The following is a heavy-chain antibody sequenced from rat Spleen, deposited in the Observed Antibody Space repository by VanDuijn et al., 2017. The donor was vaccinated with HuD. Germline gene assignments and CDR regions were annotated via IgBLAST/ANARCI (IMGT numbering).Heavy chain of an antibody. CDR2: IVYDGTRT. D-gene: IGHD4-3*01. J-gene: IGHJ2*01. CDR3: ATQSIIRVPLFDY. V-gene: IGHV5S10*01. Sequence: EVQLVESGGGLAQPGNSLKLSCAASGFTFSDHGMAWVRQAPKKGLEWVATIVYDGTRTYFRDSVKGRFTLSRDNTKSTLYLQMDSLRSEDTATYYCATQSIIRVPLFDYWGQGVMVTVSS. CDR1: GFTFSDHG.